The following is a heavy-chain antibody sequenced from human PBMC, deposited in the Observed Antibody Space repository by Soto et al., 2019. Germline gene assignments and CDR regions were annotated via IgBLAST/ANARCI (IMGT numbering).Heavy chain of an antibody. V-gene: IGHV3-23*01. CDR1: GFSFDDYA. Sequence: GGSLRLSCVASGFSFDDYAMSWIRQAPGKGLEWISVISGGGGSTYLADSVKGRFTISRDNSKNTLYVQMNNLRADDSALYYCVKGSASYRPYYFDYWGQGTLVTVSS. CDR2: ISGGGGST. J-gene: IGHJ4*02. CDR3: VKGSASYRPYYFDY. D-gene: IGHD3-16*02.